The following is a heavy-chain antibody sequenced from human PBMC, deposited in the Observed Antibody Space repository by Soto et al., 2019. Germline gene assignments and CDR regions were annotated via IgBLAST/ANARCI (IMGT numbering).Heavy chain of an antibody. V-gene: IGHV1-2*02. D-gene: IGHD6-13*01. J-gene: IGHJ6*02. CDR2: INPNSGDT. Sequence: QVQLVQSGTEVKRPGDSVKVSCKASGYTFTGYYVHWVRQAPGQGREWMGWINPNSGDTYLAQRFQGRVTMNRDTAIGTASMELRGLTSDDTAEYYCAKGGAIVAAGTRVYIYNAMDVWGQGTTGTVSS. CDR3: AKGGAIVAAGTRVYIYNAMDV. CDR1: GYTFTGYY.